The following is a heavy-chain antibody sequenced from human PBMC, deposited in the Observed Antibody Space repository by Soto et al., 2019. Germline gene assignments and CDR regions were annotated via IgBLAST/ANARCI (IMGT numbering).Heavy chain of an antibody. V-gene: IGHV4-59*08. CDR2: IYYSGST. Sequence: SETLSLTCTVSGGSISSYYWSWIRQPPGKGLEWIGYIYYSGSTNYNPSLKSRVTISVDTSKNQFSLKLSSVTAADTAVYYCARYGGYEGLRFDPWGQGTLVTVSS. CDR1: GGSISSYY. D-gene: IGHD5-12*01. J-gene: IGHJ5*02. CDR3: ARYGGYEGLRFDP.